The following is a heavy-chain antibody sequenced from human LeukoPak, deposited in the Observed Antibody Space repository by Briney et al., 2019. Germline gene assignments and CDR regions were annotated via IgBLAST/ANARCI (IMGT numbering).Heavy chain of an antibody. D-gene: IGHD6-19*01. V-gene: IGHV5-51*01. J-gene: IGHJ6*03. CDR3: ARLYTSGWYPPGYYYHYYMDV. CDR2: TYPGDSDT. CDR1: GYSFINDW. Sequence: GESLKISCKGSGYSFINDWIAWVRQMPGKGLEWMGITYPGDSDTRYSPSFQGQVTISADKSISTAYLQWSSLKASDTAIYYCARLYTSGWYPPGYYYHYYMDVWGKGTTVTISS.